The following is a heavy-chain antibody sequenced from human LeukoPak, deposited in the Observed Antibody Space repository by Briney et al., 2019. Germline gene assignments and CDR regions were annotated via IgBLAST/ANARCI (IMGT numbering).Heavy chain of an antibody. J-gene: IGHJ3*02. D-gene: IGHD3-10*01. V-gene: IGHV1-2*02. CDR3: ATLWFGEYGDGFDI. CDR2: INPNTGGT. Sequence: ASVKVSCTASGYTFTDYYMHWVRQAPGQGLEWMGWINPNTGGTNYAQKFQGRVTMIRDTSISTAYMELRRLRPDDTAVYYCATLWFGEYGDGFDIWGQGTMVTVSS. CDR1: GYTFTDYY.